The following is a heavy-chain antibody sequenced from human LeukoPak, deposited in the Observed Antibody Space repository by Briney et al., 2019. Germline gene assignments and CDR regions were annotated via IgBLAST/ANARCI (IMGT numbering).Heavy chain of an antibody. J-gene: IGHJ6*02. CDR3: VRDQKWLQTYYYHGMDV. V-gene: IGHV3-7*01. D-gene: IGHD5-24*01. CDR1: GFTFSSYW. CDR2: INQDGSEK. Sequence: GGSLRLSCAPSGFTFSSYWMNWVRLAPGEGLEWVANINQDGSEKYYVDSVKGRFTISRDNAKNSLSLQMNSLRAEDTAVYYCVRDQKWLQTYYYHGMDVWGQGTTVTVSS.